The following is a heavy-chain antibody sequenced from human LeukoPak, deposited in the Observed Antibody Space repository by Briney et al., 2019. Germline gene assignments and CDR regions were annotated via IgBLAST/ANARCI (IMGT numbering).Heavy chain of an antibody. CDR3: ARARVGDPTDY. D-gene: IGHD1-26*01. Sequence: GGSPRLSCAASGLPFSSYAMYWVRQAPGKGLVWVSRVHGDGNNIGYADSVKGRFTIFRDNAKNTLYLQMNSLRPDDTAVYYCARARVGDPTDYWGQGTLVTVSS. J-gene: IGHJ4*02. V-gene: IGHV3-74*01. CDR2: VHGDGNNI. CDR1: GLPFSSYA.